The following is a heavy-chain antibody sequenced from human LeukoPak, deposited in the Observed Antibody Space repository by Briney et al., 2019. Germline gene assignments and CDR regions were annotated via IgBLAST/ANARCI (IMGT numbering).Heavy chain of an antibody. D-gene: IGHD3-3*01. V-gene: IGHV4-39*07. CDR1: GGSIRSSYYY. CDR2: IYDSGST. J-gene: IGHJ6*02. CDR3: ARARYYDFWSGYLSYYYGMDV. Sequence: SETLSLTCTVSGGSIRSSYYYWGWIRQPPGKGLEWIGSIYDSGSTYYNPSLKSRVTISVDTSKNQFSLKLSSVTAADTAVYYCARARYYDFWSGYLSYYYGMDVWGQGTTVTVSS.